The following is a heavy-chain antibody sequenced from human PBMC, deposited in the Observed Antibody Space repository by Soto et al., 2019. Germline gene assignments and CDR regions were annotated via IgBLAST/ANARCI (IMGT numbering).Heavy chain of an antibody. J-gene: IGHJ6*02. CDR3: ATEGGRGAGMHHFGMDV. V-gene: IGHV4-34*01. Sequence: SETLSLTCAVYGGSFSGYSWSWIRQPPGKGLEWIGEINHSGSTNYNPSLKSRVTISVKTSKNQFSLKLSSVPAADTAVYYCATEGGRGAGMHHFGMDVWGQGTTVTVSS. CDR2: INHSGST. D-gene: IGHD1-26*01. CDR1: GGSFSGYS.